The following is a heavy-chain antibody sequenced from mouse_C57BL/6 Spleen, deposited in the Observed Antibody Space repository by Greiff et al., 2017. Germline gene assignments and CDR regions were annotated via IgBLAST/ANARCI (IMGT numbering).Heavy chain of an antibody. CDR3: ARGYGNSYPYAMDY. CDR2: IDPSDSYT. CDR1: GYTFTSYW. J-gene: IGHJ4*01. D-gene: IGHD1-1*01. Sequence: QVQLQQSGAELVKPGASVKISCKASGYTFTSYWMQWVKQRPGQGLEWIGEIDPSDSYTNYNQKFKGKATLTVDTSSSTAYMQLSSLTSEDSAVYYCARGYGNSYPYAMDYWGQGTSVTVSS. V-gene: IGHV1-50*01.